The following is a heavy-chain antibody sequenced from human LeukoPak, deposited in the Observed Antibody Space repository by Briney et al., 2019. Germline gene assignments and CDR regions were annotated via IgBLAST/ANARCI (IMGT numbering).Heavy chain of an antibody. J-gene: IGHJ4*02. CDR3: ARGVAAFDY. V-gene: IGHV1-8*03. CDR2: MNPNSGNT. CDR1: GYSFSSYD. Sequence: ASVKVSCKASGYSFSSYDIIWVRQAPGQGLEWMGWMNPNSGNTGYAQKFQGRVTVTRGTSISTAYMELTRLTSENTAVYYCARGVAAFDYWGQGTLVTVSS.